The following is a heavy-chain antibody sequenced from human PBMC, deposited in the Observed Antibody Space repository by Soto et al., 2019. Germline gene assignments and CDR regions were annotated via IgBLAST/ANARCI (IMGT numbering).Heavy chain of an antibody. V-gene: IGHV3-30-3*01. CDR2: ISYDGSNK. Sequence: QVQLVESGGGVVQPGRSLRLSCAASGFTFSSYAMHWVRQAPGKGLEWVAVISYDGSNKYYADSVKGRFTISRDNSKNTLYLQMNSLRAEDTAVYYCARDPGDTAMAPYDYWGQGTLVTVSS. D-gene: IGHD5-18*01. CDR3: ARDPGDTAMAPYDY. J-gene: IGHJ4*02. CDR1: GFTFSSYA.